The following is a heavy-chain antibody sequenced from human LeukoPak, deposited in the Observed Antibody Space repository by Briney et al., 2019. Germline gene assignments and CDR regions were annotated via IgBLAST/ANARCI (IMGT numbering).Heavy chain of an antibody. CDR2: INPNSGDT. CDR3: ARDFFGQWLVQNLNWFDP. J-gene: IGHJ5*02. Sequence: GASVKVSCKASGYTFTGYFMHWVRQAPGQGLEWMGWINPNSGDTNYAQKFQGRVTMTRDTSISTAYMELSRLRSDDTAVYYCARDFFGQWLVQNLNWFDPWGQGTLVTVSS. D-gene: IGHD6-19*01. V-gene: IGHV1-2*02. CDR1: GYTFTGYF.